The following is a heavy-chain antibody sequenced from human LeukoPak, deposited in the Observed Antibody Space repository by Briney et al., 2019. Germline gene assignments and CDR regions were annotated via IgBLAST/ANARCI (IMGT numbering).Heavy chain of an antibody. CDR3: ATARDPEY. CDR2: INHSGST. D-gene: IGHD2-21*01. J-gene: IGHJ4*02. Sequence: SETLSLTCAVYGGSFSGYYWSWIRQPPGKGLEWIGEINHSGSTNYNPSLKSRVTISVDTSKNQFSLKLSSVTAADTAVYYCATARDPEYWGQGTLVTVSS. V-gene: IGHV4-34*01. CDR1: GGSFSGYY.